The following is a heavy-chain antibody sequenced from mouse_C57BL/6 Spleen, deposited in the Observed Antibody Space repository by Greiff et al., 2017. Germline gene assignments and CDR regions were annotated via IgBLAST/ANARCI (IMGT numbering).Heavy chain of an antibody. CDR3: VRQVDYDDWYFDV. CDR1: GFSFNTYA. J-gene: IGHJ1*03. CDR2: IRSKSNNYAT. Sequence: EVQLVESGGGLVQPKGSLKLSCAASGFSFNTYAMNWVRQAPGKGLEWVARIRSKSNNYATYYADSVKDRFTISRDDSESMLYLQMNNLKTEDTAIYYCVRQVDYDDWYFDVWGTGTTVTVSS. D-gene: IGHD2-4*01. V-gene: IGHV10-1*01.